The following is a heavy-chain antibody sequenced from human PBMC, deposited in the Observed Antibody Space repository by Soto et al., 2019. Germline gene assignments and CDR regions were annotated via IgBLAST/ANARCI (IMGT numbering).Heavy chain of an antibody. V-gene: IGHV3-15*07. CDR1: GFDFGNAW. D-gene: IGHD2-15*01. CDR2: INXXPXXXTL. CDR3: XXXXXSHSANPLNY. J-gene: IGHJ4*02. Sequence: EVRLAESGGGLVRPGGSLRLSCAASGFDFGNAWMSWVRQAPGKGLEWVGRINXXPXXXTLDYAGTVKGRFIISRDDSXXXXXXXXXXXXXXXXXXXXXXXXXXSHSANPLNYWGQGTLVTVSS.